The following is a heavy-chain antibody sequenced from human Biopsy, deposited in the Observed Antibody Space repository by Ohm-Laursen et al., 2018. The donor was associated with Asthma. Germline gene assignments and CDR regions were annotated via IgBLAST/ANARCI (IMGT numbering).Heavy chain of an antibody. J-gene: IGHJ5*02. Sequence: SQTLSLTCTVSGDSITSGGCCWNWIRQHPGKGLEWIGYIHHSGTSYFNPSLKSRVSFSRDTSKNQFPLKLSSVTAADTAVYYCARASVAASSNWFDPWGQGTLVTVSS. CDR2: IHHSGTS. V-gene: IGHV4-31*03. CDR3: ARASVAASSNWFDP. D-gene: IGHD6-19*01. CDR1: GDSITSGGCC.